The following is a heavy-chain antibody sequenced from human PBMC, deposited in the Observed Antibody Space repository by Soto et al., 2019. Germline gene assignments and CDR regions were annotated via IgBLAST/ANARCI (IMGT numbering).Heavy chain of an antibody. D-gene: IGHD6-19*01. V-gene: IGHV1-18*01. CDR2: ISGYNGNA. CDR3: ALPKNTLGWYNF. J-gene: IGHJ4*02. CDR1: GYTFSSHG. Sequence: QVQLVQSGAEVRKPGASVKVSCKASGYTFSSHGIIWVRQAPGQGLEWMGWISGYNGNAKYAQRFQGRVTMTTDTSTSTVYMDLSSLRSDDTAVYYCALPKNTLGWYNFWGQGSLVTVS.